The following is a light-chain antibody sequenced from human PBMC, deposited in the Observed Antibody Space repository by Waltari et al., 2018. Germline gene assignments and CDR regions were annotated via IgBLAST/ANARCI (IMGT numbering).Light chain of an antibody. V-gene: IGLV2-14*02. CDR2: EVI. J-gene: IGLJ1*01. CDR3: QVWEISRDHYV. Sequence: QSALTQPASVSGPPGQSITISCTGTNSDVGNYHLFSWYQHHPGEAPKLMLCEVIKRPSGIPERFSGANSGNTATLTISRVEAGDEADYYCQVWEISRDHYVFGSGTEVTVL. CDR1: NSDVGNYHL.